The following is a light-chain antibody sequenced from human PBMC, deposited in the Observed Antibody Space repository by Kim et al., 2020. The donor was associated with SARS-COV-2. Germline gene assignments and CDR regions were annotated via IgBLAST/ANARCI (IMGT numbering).Light chain of an antibody. CDR2: RNN. J-gene: IGLJ2*01. V-gene: IGLV10-54*01. CDR1: SNNVGNQG. CDR3: SAWDSSLSAVV. Sequence: QAGLTQPPSVSKGLRQTATLTCTGNSNNVGNQGAAWLQQHQGHPPKLLSYRNNNRPSGISERLSASRSGNTASLTITGLQPEDEADNYCSAWDSSLSAVVFGGGTQLTVL.